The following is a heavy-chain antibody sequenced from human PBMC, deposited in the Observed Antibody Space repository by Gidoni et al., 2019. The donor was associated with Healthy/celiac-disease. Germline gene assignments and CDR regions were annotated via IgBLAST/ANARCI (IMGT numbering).Heavy chain of an antibody. J-gene: IGHJ4*02. V-gene: IGHV3-23*04. D-gene: IGHD2-2*02. Sequence: EVQLVESGGCLVQSWGSLTPRCAAPGCHFSPLSMIRVRHAPGKGLGWVSAISGSGGSTYYADSVKGRFTISRDNSKNTLYLQMNSLRAEDTAVYYCAKAVRNCSSTSCYTPFDYWGQGTLVTVSS. CDR3: AKAVRNCSSTSCYTPFDY. CDR2: ISGSGGST. CDR1: GCHFSPLS.